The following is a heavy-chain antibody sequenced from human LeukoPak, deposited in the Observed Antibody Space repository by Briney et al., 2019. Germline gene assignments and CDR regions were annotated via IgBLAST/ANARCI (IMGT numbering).Heavy chain of an antibody. CDR2: INAGNGNT. CDR3: ARVLLEFGGWFDP. J-gene: IGHJ5*02. D-gene: IGHD3-3*01. CDR1: GYTFISYA. V-gene: IGHV1-3*01. Sequence: ASVKVSCKASGYTFISYAIHWVRQAPGQRLEWMGLINAGNGNTKYSEKFQGRVTITRDTSANTAYMEVSRLRSEDTAVYYCARVLLEFGGWFDPWGQGTLVTVSS.